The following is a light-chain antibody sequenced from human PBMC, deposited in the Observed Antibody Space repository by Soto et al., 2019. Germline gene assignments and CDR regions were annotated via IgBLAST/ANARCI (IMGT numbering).Light chain of an antibody. CDR3: QQSHSIPYT. Sequence: DIQMTQSPSSLSASVGDRVTITCRASQTISSYLNWYHQKPGKAPKLLIYAASSLESGVPSRFSGSGSGTDFTLTISSLQPEDFATYYCQQSHSIPYTFGQGTKLEIK. J-gene: IGKJ2*01. CDR2: AAS. CDR1: QTISSY. V-gene: IGKV1-39*01.